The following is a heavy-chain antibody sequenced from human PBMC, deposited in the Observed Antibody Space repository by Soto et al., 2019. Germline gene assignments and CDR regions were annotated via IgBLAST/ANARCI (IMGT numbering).Heavy chain of an antibody. CDR2: MNPDSGST. Sequence: ASVKVSCKASGYTFTSYDINWVRQATGQGLEWMGWMNPDSGSTVYAQKFQGRVTMTRSTSISTAYMELSSLRSEDTAVYYRARGRGGNYGLWGQGTLVTVSS. V-gene: IGHV1-8*01. CDR3: ARGRGGNYGL. D-gene: IGHD3-10*01. CDR1: GYTFTSYD. J-gene: IGHJ4*02.